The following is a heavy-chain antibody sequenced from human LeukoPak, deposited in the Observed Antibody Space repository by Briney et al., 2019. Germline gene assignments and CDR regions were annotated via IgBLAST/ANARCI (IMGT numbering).Heavy chain of an antibody. V-gene: IGHV4-34*01. CDR1: GESFCGYY. Sequence: PSETLSLTCAVYGESFCGYYWSWIRQPPGKGLEWIGEINQSGSTNYNPSLKSRVTISVDTSKNQFSLKLSSVTAADTAVYYCASIAMGIAARGWFDPWGQGTLVTVSS. J-gene: IGHJ5*02. CDR3: ASIAMGIAARGWFDP. D-gene: IGHD6-6*01. CDR2: INQSGST.